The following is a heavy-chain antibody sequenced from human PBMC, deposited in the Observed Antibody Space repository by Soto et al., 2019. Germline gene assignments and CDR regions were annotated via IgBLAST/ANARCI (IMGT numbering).Heavy chain of an antibody. CDR2: IYHSGST. D-gene: IGHD3-9*01. CDR1: GGSISSGGYS. J-gene: IGHJ3*02. V-gene: IGHV4-30-2*05. Sequence: PSETLSLTCAFSGGSISSGGYSLSWIRQPPGKGLEWIGYIYHSGSTYYNPSLKSRVTISVDTSKNQFSLKLSSVTAADTAVYYCARDQRRDILTGYYPDDAFDIWGQGTMVTVSS. CDR3: ARDQRRDILTGYYPDDAFDI.